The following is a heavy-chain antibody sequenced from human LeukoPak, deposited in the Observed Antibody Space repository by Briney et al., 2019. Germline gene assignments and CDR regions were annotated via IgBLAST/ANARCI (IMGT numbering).Heavy chain of an antibody. CDR3: ARDYYDSSGYLIPFDY. CDR1: GFTFSSYT. V-gene: IGHV3-23*01. D-gene: IGHD3-22*01. CDR2: VNSRGVT. Sequence: GGSLRLSCAASGFTFSSYTMIWVRQAPGKGLEWVSAVNSRGVTYYPGSVKGRFTTSRDNSKNTLYLQMNSLRAEDTAVYYCARDYYDSSGYLIPFDYWGQGTLVTVSS. J-gene: IGHJ4*02.